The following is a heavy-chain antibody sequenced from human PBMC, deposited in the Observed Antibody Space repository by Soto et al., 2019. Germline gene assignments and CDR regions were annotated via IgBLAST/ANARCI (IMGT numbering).Heavy chain of an antibody. D-gene: IGHD4-17*01. J-gene: IGHJ4*02. CDR3: AKDRRDGEYNSVYDF. CDR2: MSFDGTYN. CDR1: GFRFSDYG. Sequence: QVQLAESGGGVVQPGRSLRLSCVGSGFRFSDYGMHWVRQAPGKGLEWVAMMSFDGTYNYYADSVKGRFIISRDNSKNTLYLQINSLRAEDTAVYFCAKDRRDGEYNSVYDFWGQGTLVTVSS. V-gene: IGHV3-30*18.